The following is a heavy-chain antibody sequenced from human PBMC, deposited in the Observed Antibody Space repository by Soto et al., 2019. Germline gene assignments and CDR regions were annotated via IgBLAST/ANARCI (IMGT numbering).Heavy chain of an antibody. D-gene: IGHD1-1*01. CDR2: IHHSGST. CDR1: GGSISSGGYS. J-gene: IGHJ5*02. CDR3: ARDQLEGNWFDP. V-gene: IGHV4-30-2*01. Sequence: SETLSLTCAVSGGSISSGGYSWNWIRQPPGKGLEWIGYIHHSGSTLYNPSLKSRVTISVDKSKNQFSLKLSSVTAADTAVYYCARDQLEGNWFDPWGQGTLVTVSS.